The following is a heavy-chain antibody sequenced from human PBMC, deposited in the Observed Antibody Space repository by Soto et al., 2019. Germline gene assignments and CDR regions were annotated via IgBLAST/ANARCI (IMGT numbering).Heavy chain of an antibody. J-gene: IGHJ6*03. CDR3: ARGGGACSGGSCPFYYYYMDV. V-gene: IGHV4-34*01. D-gene: IGHD2-15*01. CDR1: GGSFSGYY. Sequence: SETLSLTCAVYGGSFSGYYWSWIRQPPGKGLEWIGEISHSGSTNYNPSLKSRVTISVDTSKNQFSLKLSSVTAADTAVYYCARGGGACSGGSCPFYYYYMDVWGKGTTVTVSS. CDR2: ISHSGST.